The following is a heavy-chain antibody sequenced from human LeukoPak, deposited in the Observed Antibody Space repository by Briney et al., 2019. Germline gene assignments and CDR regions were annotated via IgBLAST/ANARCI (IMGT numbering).Heavy chain of an antibody. CDR3: AKEGRLAYCRGDCYSRD. D-gene: IGHD2-21*02. V-gene: IGHV3-30*18. CDR2: ISYDGINK. CDR1: GFTFSSYG. Sequence: GGSLRLSCVASGFTFSSYGMHWVRQAPGKGLEWVALISYDGINKYYADSVKGRFTISRDNPKNTLYLQMNSLRAEDTAVYYCAKEGRLAYCRGDCYSRDWGQGTLVTVSS. J-gene: IGHJ4*02.